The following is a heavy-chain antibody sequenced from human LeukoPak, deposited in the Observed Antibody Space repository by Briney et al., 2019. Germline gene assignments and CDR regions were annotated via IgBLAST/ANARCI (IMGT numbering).Heavy chain of an antibody. J-gene: IGHJ5*02. D-gene: IGHD1-26*01. V-gene: IGHV3-23*01. CDR3: AKVPTSSGPQGWFDP. Sequence: PGGSLRLSCAAPGSTFSSYAMSWVRQAPGKGLEWGSAISGSGGSTYYADSVKGRFTISRDNSKNTLYLQMNSLRAEDTAVYYCAKVPTSSGPQGWFDPWGQGTLVTVSS. CDR2: ISGSGGST. CDR1: GSTFSSYA.